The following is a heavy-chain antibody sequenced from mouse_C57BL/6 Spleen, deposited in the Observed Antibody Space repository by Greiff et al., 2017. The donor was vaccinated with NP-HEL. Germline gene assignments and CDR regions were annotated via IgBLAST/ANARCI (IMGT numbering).Heavy chain of an antibody. J-gene: IGHJ2*01. CDR2: IHPNSGST. D-gene: IGHD1-1*01. CDR1: GYTFTSYW. V-gene: IGHV1-64*01. CDR3: ARGYYGSSPDY. Sequence: QVQLQQPGAELVKPGASVKLSCKASGYTFTSYWMHWVKQRPGQGLEWIGMIHPNSGSTNYNEKFKSKATLTVDKSSSPAYMQLSSLTSEDSAVYYCARGYYGSSPDYWGQGTTLTVSS.